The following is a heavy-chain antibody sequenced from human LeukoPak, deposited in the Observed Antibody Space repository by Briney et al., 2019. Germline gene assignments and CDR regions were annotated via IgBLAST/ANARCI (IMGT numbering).Heavy chain of an antibody. V-gene: IGHV4-4*07. CDR3: ARGPYCGGDCYFDH. Sequence: SETLSLTCTVSGGSISGSYWSWIRQPAGKGLEWIGRIYSSGTTNYNPSLKSRVTMSIDTSKNQFPLKVTSVAAADTAVYYCARGPYCGGDCYFDHWGQGTLVTVSS. CDR2: IYSSGTT. D-gene: IGHD2-21*02. CDR1: GGSISGSY. J-gene: IGHJ4*02.